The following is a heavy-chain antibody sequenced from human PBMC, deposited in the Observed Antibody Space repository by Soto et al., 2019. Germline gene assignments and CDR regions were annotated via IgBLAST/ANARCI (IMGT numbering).Heavy chain of an antibody. CDR1: GGTFSSHG. CDR2: IIPILVTP. J-gene: IGHJ3*02. CDR3: ARETRPYYFDSSGYPDAFDI. V-gene: IGHV1-69*01. Sequence: QVQLVQSGAEVKKPGSSVKVSCKASGGTFSSHGISWVRQAPGQGLEWMGGIIPILVTPNYAQKFQGRVTLTADEFTSTAYMELSSLSPEDTAVYYCARETRPYYFDSSGYPDAFDIWGQGTMVTVSS. D-gene: IGHD3-22*01.